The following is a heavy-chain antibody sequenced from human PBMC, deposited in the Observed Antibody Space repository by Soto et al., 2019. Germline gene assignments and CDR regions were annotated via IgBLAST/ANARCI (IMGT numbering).Heavy chain of an antibody. V-gene: IGHV5-51*01. CDR2: IYPGDSDI. CDR3: ARLSGSPSGMDV. CDR1: GVSCTTYW. D-gene: IGHD3-10*01. Sequence: PGEPMKISRKGSGVSCTTYWSAWVRQMPGKGLEWMGIIYPGDSDIRYSPSFQGQVSISADRSITTAYLQWSSLKASDTAIYYCARLSGSPSGMDVWGLGTTVTVS. J-gene: IGHJ6*02.